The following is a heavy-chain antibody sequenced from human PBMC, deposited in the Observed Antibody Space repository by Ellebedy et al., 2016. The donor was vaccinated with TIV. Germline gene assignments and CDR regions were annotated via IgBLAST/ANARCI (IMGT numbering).Heavy chain of an antibody. V-gene: IGHV3-30-3*01. CDR1: GFTFSSYA. CDR2: ISYDGSNK. Sequence: GGSLRLXXAASGFTFSSYAMHWVRQAPGKGLEWVAVISYDGSNKYYADSVKGRFTISRDNSKNTLYLQMNSLRAEDTAVYYCARVASPYYYDSSGYNAYWGQGTLVTVSS. J-gene: IGHJ4*02. D-gene: IGHD3-22*01. CDR3: ARVASPYYYDSSGYNAY.